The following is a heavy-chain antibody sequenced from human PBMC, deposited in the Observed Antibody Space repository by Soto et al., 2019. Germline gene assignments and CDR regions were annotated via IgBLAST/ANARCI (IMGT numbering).Heavy chain of an antibody. J-gene: IGHJ5*02. CDR3: ATSSRKHCRGNTCFENWFDP. Sequence: QVHLVQSGAEVKQPGSSVRVSCKASGGSFSSYVISWVRQAPGQGLEWMGGIIPLFGTATYEQRFQGRLTINADERTNTASMELSTLRSEASAVYYRATSSRKHCRGNTCFENWFDPWGQGTRVTVSS. D-gene: IGHD2-15*01. V-gene: IGHV1-69*01. CDR1: GGSFSSYV. CDR2: IIPLFGTA.